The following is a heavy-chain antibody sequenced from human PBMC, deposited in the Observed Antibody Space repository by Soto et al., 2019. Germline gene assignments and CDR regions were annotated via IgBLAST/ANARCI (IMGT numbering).Heavy chain of an antibody. J-gene: IGHJ6*02. D-gene: IGHD1-1*01. CDR2: IIPILGIA. V-gene: IGHV1-69*02. CDR1: GGTFSSYT. Sequence: QVQLVQSGAEVKKPGSSVKVSCKASGGTFSSYTISWVRQAPGQGLEWMGRIIPILGIANYAQKFQGRVTITADKSTSTAYMXXXXLRXXDTAXXXXXXXXXXXDNEVWGQGTTVTVSS. CDR3: XXXXXXXDNEV.